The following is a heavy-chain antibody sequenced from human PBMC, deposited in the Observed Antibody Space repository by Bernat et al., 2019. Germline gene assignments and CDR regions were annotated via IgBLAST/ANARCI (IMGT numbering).Heavy chain of an antibody. Sequence: EVQLVESGGGLVKPGGSLRLSCAASGFTFSSYSMNWVRQAPGKGLDWVPSISSSSSYIYYAHSVKGRFTISRDNAKNSLYLQMNSLRAEDTAVYYVARSYCSGGSCYSRLFDYWGQGTLVTVSS. CDR2: ISSSSSYI. J-gene: IGHJ4*02. CDR3: ARSYCSGGSCYSRLFDY. V-gene: IGHV3-21*01. CDR1: GFTFSSYS. D-gene: IGHD2-15*01.